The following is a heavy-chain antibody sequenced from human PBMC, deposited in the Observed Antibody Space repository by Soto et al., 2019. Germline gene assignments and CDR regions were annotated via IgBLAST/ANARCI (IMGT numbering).Heavy chain of an antibody. CDR2: IWYDGSNK. CDR1: GFTFSSYG. J-gene: IGHJ5*02. CDR3: ARGASSYRDIVVVPAAMSVPSWFDP. V-gene: IGHV3-33*01. D-gene: IGHD2-2*01. Sequence: QVQLVGSGGGVVQPGRSLRLSCAASGFTFSSYGMHWVRQAPGKGLEWVAVIWYDGSNKYYADSVKGRFTISRDNSKNTLYLQMNSLRAEDTAVYYCARGASSYRDIVVVPAAMSVPSWFDPWGQGTLVTVSS.